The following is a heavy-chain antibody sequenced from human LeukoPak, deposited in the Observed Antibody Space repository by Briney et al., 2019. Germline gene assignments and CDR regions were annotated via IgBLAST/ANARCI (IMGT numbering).Heavy chain of an antibody. J-gene: IGHJ5*02. CDR3: RRRGGYCRITSCYKAWFDP. CDR2: IYYSGST. Sequence: SETLSLTCTVSGGSISSSSYYWGWIRQPPGKGLEWIGSIYYSGSTYYNPSLKSRVTISVDTSKNQFSLKLSSVTAADTAVYYGRRRGGYCRITSCYKAWFDPWGQETLATVPP. CDR1: GGSISSSSYY. D-gene: IGHD2-2*02. V-gene: IGHV4-39*01.